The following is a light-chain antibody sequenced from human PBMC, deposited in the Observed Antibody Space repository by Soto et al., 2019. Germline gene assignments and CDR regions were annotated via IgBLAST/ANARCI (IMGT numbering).Light chain of an antibody. CDR1: SNDIGRYNH. J-gene: IGLJ1*01. Sequence: QSALTQPASVSGSPGQSITISCTGTSNDIGRYNHVSWYQHHPGKAPKLIISEVSNRPSGVSNRFSGSKSGYTASLTISGLQSEDEADYYCFSYTSSGTYVFGTGTKVTVL. CDR2: EVS. V-gene: IGLV2-14*01. CDR3: FSYTSSGTYV.